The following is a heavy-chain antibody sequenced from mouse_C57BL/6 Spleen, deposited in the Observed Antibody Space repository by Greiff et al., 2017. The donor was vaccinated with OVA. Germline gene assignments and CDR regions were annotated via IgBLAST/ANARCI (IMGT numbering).Heavy chain of an antibody. CDR2: ISSGSSTI. CDR3: ASIYYGNYGYAMDY. V-gene: IGHV5-17*01. J-gene: IGHJ4*01. Sequence: EVKVVESGGGLVKPGGSLKLSCAASGFTFSDYGMHWVRQAPEKGLEWVAYISSGSSTIYYADTVKGRFTISRDNAKNTLFLQMTSLRSEDTAMYYCASIYYGNYGYAMDYWGQGTSVTVSS. D-gene: IGHD2-1*01. CDR1: GFTFSDYG.